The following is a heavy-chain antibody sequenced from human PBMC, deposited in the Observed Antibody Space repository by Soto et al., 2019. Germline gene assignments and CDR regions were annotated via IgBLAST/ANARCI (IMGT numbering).Heavy chain of an antibody. V-gene: IGHV1-8*01. CDR3: VRGGGYYDMLTGYDY. D-gene: IGHD3-9*01. Sequence: QVQLVQSGAEVKKPGASVKVSCKASGYTFINYDINWVRQATGQGLEWMGWMNPNSGNTGFAQKFKDRVTLTRNASTNTTNMELSSLRSEDTDVYFCVRGGGYYDMLTGYDYWGQGSLVTVSS. J-gene: IGHJ4*02. CDR1: GYTFINYD. CDR2: MNPNSGNT.